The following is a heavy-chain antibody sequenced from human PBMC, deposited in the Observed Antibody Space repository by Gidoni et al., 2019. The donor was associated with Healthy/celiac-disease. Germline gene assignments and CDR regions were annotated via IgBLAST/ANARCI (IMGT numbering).Heavy chain of an antibody. Sequence: QVQLVESGGGVVQPGRSLRLSCAASGFTFSSYAMHWVRQAPGKGLEWVAVISYDGSNKYYADSVKGRFTISRDNSKNTLYLQMNSLRAEDTAVYYCARDIHQWLPVRAFDIWGQGTMVTVSS. V-gene: IGHV3-30-3*01. CDR3: ARDIHQWLPVRAFDI. D-gene: IGHD6-19*01. CDR1: GFTFSSYA. J-gene: IGHJ3*02. CDR2: ISYDGSNK.